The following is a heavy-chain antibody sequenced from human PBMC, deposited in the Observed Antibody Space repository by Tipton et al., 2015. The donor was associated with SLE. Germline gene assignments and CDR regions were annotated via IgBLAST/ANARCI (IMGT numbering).Heavy chain of an antibody. V-gene: IGHV4-59*01. CDR2: IYYSGST. CDR3: ARSPLGIVSWFDP. CDR1: GGSISSYY. Sequence: TLSLTCTVSGGSISSYYWGWIRQPPGKGLEWIGYIYYSGSTNYNPSLKSRVTISVDTSKNQFSLKLSSVTAADTAVYYCARSPLGIVSWFDPWGQGTLVTVSS. J-gene: IGHJ5*02. D-gene: IGHD7-27*01.